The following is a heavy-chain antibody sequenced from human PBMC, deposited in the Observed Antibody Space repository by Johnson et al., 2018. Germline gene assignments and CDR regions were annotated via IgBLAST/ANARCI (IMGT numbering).Heavy chain of an antibody. Sequence: QVQLVESGGGVVQPGRSLRLSCGASGFTFSNYDMHWVRQAPGKGLEWVAVISYDGNNKYYADSVKGPLPISRDNSKNTLYLQMNSLRPEDTAVYYCSRVSSGGAFVIWVQGTMVTVSS. J-gene: IGHJ3*02. CDR2: ISYDGNNK. D-gene: IGHD6-19*01. CDR3: SRVSSGGAFVI. V-gene: IGHV3-30-3*01. CDR1: GFTFSNYD.